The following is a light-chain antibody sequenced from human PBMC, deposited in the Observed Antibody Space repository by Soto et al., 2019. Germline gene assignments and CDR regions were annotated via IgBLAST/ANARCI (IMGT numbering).Light chain of an antibody. Sequence: QPVLTQPPSASGTPGQRVTISCSGSSSNLGTNYVYWHQQLPGTAPKLLIYTNSQRPSGVPDRFSGSKSGTSASLAISGLRSEDEADYYCSAWDDSLSGYVFGTGTKLTVL. J-gene: IGLJ1*01. CDR3: SAWDDSLSGYV. CDR2: TNS. V-gene: IGLV1-47*02. CDR1: SSNLGTNY.